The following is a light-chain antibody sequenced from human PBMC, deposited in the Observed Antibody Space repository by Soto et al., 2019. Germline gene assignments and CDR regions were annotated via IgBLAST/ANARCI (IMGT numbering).Light chain of an antibody. CDR3: QQRSNWPPLT. J-gene: IGKJ4*01. V-gene: IGKV3-11*01. CDR1: QSVDKH. CDR2: GAS. Sequence: EIVLTQSPATLSVSPGERATLSCRASQSVDKHLHWYQQKPGQAPRLLIYGASTRATGIPARFSGSRSGTDFTLTISRLEPEDFAVYYCQQRSNWPPLTFGGGTKGDI.